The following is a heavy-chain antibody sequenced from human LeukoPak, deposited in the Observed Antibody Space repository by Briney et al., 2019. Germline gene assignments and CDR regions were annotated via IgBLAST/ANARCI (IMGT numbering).Heavy chain of an antibody. J-gene: IGHJ5*02. V-gene: IGHV1-69*05. CDR2: IIPIFGTA. D-gene: IGHD2-2*01. CDR3: ARGGGYCSSTSCSSWFDP. CDR1: GGTFSSYA. Sequence: ASVKVSCKASGGTFSSYAISWVRQAPGQGLEWMGGIIPIFGTANYAQKFQGRVTITTDESTSTAYMELSSLRSEDTAVYYCARGGGYCSSTSCSSWFDPWGQGTLVTVSS.